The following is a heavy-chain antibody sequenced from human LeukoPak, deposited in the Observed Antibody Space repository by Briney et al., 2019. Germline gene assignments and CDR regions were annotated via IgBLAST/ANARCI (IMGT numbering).Heavy chain of an antibody. CDR2: IYSGGNT. D-gene: IGHD2-15*01. J-gene: IGHJ3*02. CDR3: ARDLGRDSFDI. Sequence: GGSLRLSCAASGFTLSDHYMDWVRQAPGKGLEWVSVIYSGGNTYYADSVKGRFTISRDNSKNTLYLQMNNLRAEDTAVYYCARDLGRDSFDIWGQGTKVTVSS. CDR1: GFTLSDHY. V-gene: IGHV3-53*01.